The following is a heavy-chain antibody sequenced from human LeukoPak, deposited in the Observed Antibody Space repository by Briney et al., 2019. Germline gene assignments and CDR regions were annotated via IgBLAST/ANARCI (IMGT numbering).Heavy chain of an antibody. CDR2: INTNTGNS. J-gene: IGHJ2*01. D-gene: IGHD3-22*01. CDR1: GYTFTNYA. V-gene: IGHV7-4-1*02. CDR3: ARVGYYYGSSGFYYDWYFDL. Sequence: GASVKVSCKASGYTFTNYAMNWVRQAPGQGLEWMGWINTNTGNSTYAQGFTGRFVFSLDTSVSTAYLQISSLKAEDTAVYYCARVGYYYGSSGFYYDWYFDLWGRGTLVTVSS.